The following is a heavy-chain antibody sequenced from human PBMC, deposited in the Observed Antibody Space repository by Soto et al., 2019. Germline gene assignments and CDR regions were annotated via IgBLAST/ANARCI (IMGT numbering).Heavy chain of an antibody. Sequence: PSETLSLTCTVSGGSISSYYWSWIRQPPGKGLEWTGYIYYSGSTNYNPSLKSRVTISVDTSKNQFSLKLSSVTAADTAVYYCARDRGFGESAYNWFDPWGQGTLVTVSS. D-gene: IGHD3-10*01. CDR2: IYYSGST. V-gene: IGHV4-59*01. J-gene: IGHJ5*02. CDR3: ARDRGFGESAYNWFDP. CDR1: GGSISSYY.